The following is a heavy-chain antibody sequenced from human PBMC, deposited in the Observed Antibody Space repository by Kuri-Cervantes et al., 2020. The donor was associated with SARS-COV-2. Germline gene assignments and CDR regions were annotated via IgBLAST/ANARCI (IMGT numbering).Heavy chain of an antibody. J-gene: IGHJ3*02. CDR3: ARDLLIAAAVTGDAFDI. V-gene: IGHV4-34*01. Sequence: ESLKISCAVYGGSFSGYYWGWIRQPPGKGLEWIGEINHSGSTNYNPSLKSRATISVDTSKNQFSLKLSSVTAADTAVYYCARDLLIAAAVTGDAFDIWGQGTMVTVSS. D-gene: IGHD6-13*01. CDR2: INHSGST. CDR1: GGSFSGYY.